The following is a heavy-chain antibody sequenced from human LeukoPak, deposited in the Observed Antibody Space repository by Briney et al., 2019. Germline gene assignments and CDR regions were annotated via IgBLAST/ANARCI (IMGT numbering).Heavy chain of an antibody. D-gene: IGHD5-12*01. V-gene: IGHV4-30-2*01. CDR3: AREGGENSGYVD. CDR2: IYHSGST. Sequence: SQTLSLTCAVSGGSISSGGYSWSWIRQPPGKGLEWIGYIYHSGSTYYNPSLKSRVTISVDRSKNQFSLKLSSVTAADTAVYYCAREGGENSGYVDWGQGTLVTVSS. J-gene: IGHJ4*02. CDR1: GGSISSGGYS.